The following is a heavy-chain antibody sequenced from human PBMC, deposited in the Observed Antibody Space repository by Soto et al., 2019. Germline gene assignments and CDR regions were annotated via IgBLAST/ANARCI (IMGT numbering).Heavy chain of an antibody. V-gene: IGHV4-30-2*01. CDR2: IYTTGKT. D-gene: IGHD3-16*01. Sequence: SENLSLTCTVSTGSISNGGYSWSWIRQTPGKGLEWIGYIYTTGKTYYNPSLKNRATLSIDTSQNQFSLQLTSVTAADTAVYYCARAPPGPAPRWGVWGQGTTVTVSS. J-gene: IGHJ6*01. CDR3: ARAPPGPAPRWGV. CDR1: TGSISNGGYS.